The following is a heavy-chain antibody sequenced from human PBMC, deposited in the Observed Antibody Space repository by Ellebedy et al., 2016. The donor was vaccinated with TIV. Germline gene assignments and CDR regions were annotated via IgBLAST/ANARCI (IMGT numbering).Heavy chain of an antibody. Sequence: SETLSLTXTVSGGSISSGGYYWSWIRQHPGKGLEWIGYIYYSGSTYYNPSLKSRVTISVDTSKNQFSLKLSSVTAADTAVYYCARFGGPFTVRGEDWFDPWGQGTLVTVSS. CDR2: IYYSGST. CDR1: GGSISSGGYY. J-gene: IGHJ5*02. V-gene: IGHV4-31*03. D-gene: IGHD3-10*01. CDR3: ARFGGPFTVRGEDWFDP.